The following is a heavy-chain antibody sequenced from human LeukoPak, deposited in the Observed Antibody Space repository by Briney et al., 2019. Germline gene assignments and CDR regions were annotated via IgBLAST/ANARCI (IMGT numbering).Heavy chain of an antibody. CDR1: AFTFSSYG. CDR3: AKDIIRYYGSLHLTTPSPFDY. J-gene: IGHJ4*02. D-gene: IGHD3-10*01. V-gene: IGHV3-23*01. Sequence: PGGSLRLSCATSAFTFSSYGMSWVRQAPGKGLEWVSAISGSGGSTYYADSVKGRFTISRDNSKNTLYLQMNSLRAEDTAVYYCAKDIIRYYGSLHLTTPSPFDYWGQGTLVTVSS. CDR2: ISGSGGST.